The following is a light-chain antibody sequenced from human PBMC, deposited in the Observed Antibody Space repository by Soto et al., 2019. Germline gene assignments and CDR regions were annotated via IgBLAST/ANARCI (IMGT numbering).Light chain of an antibody. J-gene: IGKJ4*01. CDR1: QSISSY. CDR2: AAS. V-gene: IGKV1-39*01. CDR3: QQSYSTLT. Sequence: IHMTQSPSSLSASLLYIVSITCRASQSISSYLNWYQQKPGKAPKLLIYAASSLQSGVPSRFSGSGSGTDFTLTISSLQPEDFATYYCQQSYSTLTFGGGTKVDI.